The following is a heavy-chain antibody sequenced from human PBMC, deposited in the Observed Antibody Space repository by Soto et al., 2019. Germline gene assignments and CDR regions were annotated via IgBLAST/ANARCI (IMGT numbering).Heavy chain of an antibody. CDR1: GGSISSGGYS. D-gene: IGHD3-10*01. CDR3: ARASHSKNMAMDV. V-gene: IGHV4-30-2*01. J-gene: IGHJ6*02. Sequence: SATLSLTCAVSGGSISSGGYSWSWIRQPPGKGLEWIGYIYHSGSTYYNPSLKSRVPISVDRPKTQFSLKLSFVTSADTAVYYCARASHSKNMAMDVWGQGTTVTVSS. CDR2: IYHSGST.